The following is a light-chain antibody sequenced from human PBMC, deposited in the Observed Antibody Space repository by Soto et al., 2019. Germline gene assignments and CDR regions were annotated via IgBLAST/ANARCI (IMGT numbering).Light chain of an antibody. CDR1: SFNIGFNY. Sequence: QSVLTHPPSASGTPWQTVTISCSGSSFNIGFNYVYWYQQLPGMAPKLLIHSNDERPSGVPDRFSGSKSGTSASLAISGLRSEDEADYYCAAWDDSLSGGVFGTGTKVTVL. V-gene: IGLV1-47*02. CDR2: SND. J-gene: IGLJ1*01. CDR3: AAWDDSLSGGV.